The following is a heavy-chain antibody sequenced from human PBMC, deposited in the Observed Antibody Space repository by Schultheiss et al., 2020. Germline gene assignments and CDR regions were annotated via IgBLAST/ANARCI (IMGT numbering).Heavy chain of an antibody. D-gene: IGHD4-17*01. Sequence: GGSLRLSCAASGFTFSSYGMHWVRQAPGKGLEWVAVIWYDGSNKYYADSVKGRFTISRDNAKNSLYLQMNSLRAEDTALYYCAKDAQKNYGDYSYYFDYWGQGTLVNV. J-gene: IGHJ4*02. CDR1: GFTFSSYG. V-gene: IGHV3-33*03. CDR3: AKDAQKNYGDYSYYFDY. CDR2: IWYDGSNK.